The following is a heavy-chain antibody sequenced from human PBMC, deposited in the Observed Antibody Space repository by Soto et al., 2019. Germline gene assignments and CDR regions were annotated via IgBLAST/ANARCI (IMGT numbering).Heavy chain of an antibody. CDR1: GGTFSSYT. V-gene: IGHV1-69*04. Sequence: SVQVSCKASGGTFSSYTISWVRQAPGQGLEWMGRISPILGIANYAQKFQGRVTITADKSTSTAYMELSSLRSEDTAVYYCARDSPPSDYWGQGTLVTVSS. CDR3: ARDSPPSDY. CDR2: ISPILGIA. J-gene: IGHJ4*02.